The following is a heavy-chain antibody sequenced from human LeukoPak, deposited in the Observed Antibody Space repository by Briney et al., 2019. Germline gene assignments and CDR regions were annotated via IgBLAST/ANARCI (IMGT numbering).Heavy chain of an antibody. CDR2: IIHDGSNK. J-gene: IGHJ4*02. V-gene: IGHV3-30-3*01. Sequence: GGSLRLSCAASGFTFENYRMHWVRQAPGKGLEWVSLIIHDGSNKYYADSVKGRFTISRDNSKNTVHLQMSSLRTEDTAVYYCARDLLECSGPKCSDYGGQGTLVTVSS. D-gene: IGHD2-15*01. CDR3: ARDLLECSGPKCSDY. CDR1: GFTFENYR.